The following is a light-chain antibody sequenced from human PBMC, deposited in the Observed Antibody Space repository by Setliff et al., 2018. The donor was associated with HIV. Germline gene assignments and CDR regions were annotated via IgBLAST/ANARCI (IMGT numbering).Light chain of an antibody. CDR2: DVN. Sequence: SVLTQPASVSGSPGQSITISCSGTISDIGSYNFVSWYQQHPGKAPKLMMSDVNKRPSGVSDRFSGSKSGNTASLTISGLQAEDEANYYCSSYTTSSTYVFGPGTKVTVL. CDR1: ISDIGSYNF. CDR3: SSYTTSSTYV. V-gene: IGLV2-14*03. J-gene: IGLJ1*01.